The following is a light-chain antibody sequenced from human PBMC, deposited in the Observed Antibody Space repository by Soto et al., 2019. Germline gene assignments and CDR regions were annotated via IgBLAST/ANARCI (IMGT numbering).Light chain of an antibody. Sequence: DIQLTQSPSFLSASVGDRVTITCRASQGLAGYLAWYQQKPGKAPKVLIYAASKLQSGVPSRFSGSGSATEFTLTISNLQPEDFATYYCQQLNSYPLTFGGGTKVVI. CDR1: QGLAGY. CDR3: QQLNSYPLT. J-gene: IGKJ4*01. V-gene: IGKV1-9*01. CDR2: AAS.